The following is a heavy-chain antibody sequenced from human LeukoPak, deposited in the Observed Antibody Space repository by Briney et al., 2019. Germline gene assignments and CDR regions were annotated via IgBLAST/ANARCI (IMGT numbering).Heavy chain of an antibody. CDR1: GFTFSDYW. V-gene: IGHV3-7*01. D-gene: IGHD4-17*01. CDR3: GRDPNGADIGAFDF. J-gene: IGHJ3*01. Sequence: GGSLRLSCAASGFTFSDYWMNWVRQAPGKGLEWVASIKQDGSEKYYVDSVKGRFTISRDNANNSLFLQMNSLRAEDTAVYYCGRDPNGADIGAFDFWGQGTMVTVSS. CDR2: IKQDGSEK.